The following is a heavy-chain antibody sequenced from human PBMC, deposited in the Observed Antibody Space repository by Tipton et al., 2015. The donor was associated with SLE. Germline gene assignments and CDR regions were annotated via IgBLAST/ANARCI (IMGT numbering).Heavy chain of an antibody. CDR2: INHSGST. CDR1: GGSISSSSYY. J-gene: IGHJ3*02. V-gene: IGHV4-39*07. D-gene: IGHD3-22*01. CDR3: ARDKGTVVVLHAFDI. Sequence: TLSLTCTVSGGSISSSSYYWGWIRQPPGKGLEWIGEINHSGSTNYNPSLKSRVTISVDTSKNQFSPKLSSVTAADTAVYYCARDKGTVVVLHAFDIWGQGTMVTVSS.